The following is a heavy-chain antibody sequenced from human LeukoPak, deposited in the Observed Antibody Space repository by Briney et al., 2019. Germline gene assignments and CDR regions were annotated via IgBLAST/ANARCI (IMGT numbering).Heavy chain of an antibody. V-gene: IGHV4-39*01. CDR3: ARQVSGDLRCFDR. D-gene: IGHD2-21*02. CDR1: DGSISSSSYY. J-gene: IGHJ4*02. Sequence: SETLSLTCAVSDGSISSSSYYWGWIRQPAGKGLEWIGSIKYRGNTYYNPSVRSRVTMSVDTSKKQLSLQLTSVTAADTAVYYCARQVSGDLRCFDRWGQGTLVIVSS. CDR2: IKYRGNT.